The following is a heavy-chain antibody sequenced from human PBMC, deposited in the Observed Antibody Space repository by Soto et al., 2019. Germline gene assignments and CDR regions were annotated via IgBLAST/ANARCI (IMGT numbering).Heavy chain of an antibody. V-gene: IGHV3-23*01. D-gene: IGHD6-25*01. CDR2: ISGSGGST. Sequence: PGGSLRLSCAASGFTFSSYAMSWVRQAPGKGLEWVSAISGSGGSTYHSDSVKGRFTISRDNSKNTLFLQMESLRAEDTAVYYCAKGSASGSPYYFDCWGQGALVTVSS. CDR3: AKGSASGSPYYFDC. J-gene: IGHJ4*02. CDR1: GFTFSSYA.